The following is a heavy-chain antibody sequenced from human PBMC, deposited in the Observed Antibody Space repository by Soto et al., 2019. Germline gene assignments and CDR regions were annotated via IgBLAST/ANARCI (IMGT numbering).Heavy chain of an antibody. CDR1: GFTFSSYS. J-gene: IGHJ4*02. D-gene: IGHD3-9*01. CDR3: ARDYRGGYYDILTGYGH. Sequence: LRLSCAASGFTFSSYSMNWARQAPGKGLEWVSSISSSSSYIYYADSVKGRFTISRDNAKNSLYLQMNSLRAEDTAVYYCARDYRGGYYDILTGYGHWGQGTLVTVSS. V-gene: IGHV3-21*01. CDR2: ISSSSSYI.